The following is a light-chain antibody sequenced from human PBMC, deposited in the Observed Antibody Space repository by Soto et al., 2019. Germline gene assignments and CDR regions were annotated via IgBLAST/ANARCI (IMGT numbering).Light chain of an antibody. J-gene: IGLJ3*02. Sequence: QAVVTQEPSFSVSPGGTVTLTCGLSSGSVSTTSYPSWYQQTPGQAPRTLIYTTNARSSGVPDRFSGSMLGNKAALTITGAQAEDESDYYCVLYMGSGFWVFGGGTQLTVL. CDR1: SGSVSTTSY. CDR2: TTN. V-gene: IGLV8-61*01. CDR3: VLYMGSGFWV.